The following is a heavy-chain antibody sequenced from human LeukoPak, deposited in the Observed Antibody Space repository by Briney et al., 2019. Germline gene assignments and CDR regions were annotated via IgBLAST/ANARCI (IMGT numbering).Heavy chain of an antibody. CDR2: IYHSGST. CDR3: ARDDILTGYYVDNAFDI. Sequence: SETPSLTCAVSGYSISSGYYWGWIRQPPGKGLEWIGSIYHSGSTYYNPSLKSRVTISVDTSKNQFSLKLSSVTAADTAVYYCARDDILTGYYVDNAFDIWGQGTMVTVSS. J-gene: IGHJ3*02. CDR1: GYSISSGYY. V-gene: IGHV4-38-2*02. D-gene: IGHD3-9*01.